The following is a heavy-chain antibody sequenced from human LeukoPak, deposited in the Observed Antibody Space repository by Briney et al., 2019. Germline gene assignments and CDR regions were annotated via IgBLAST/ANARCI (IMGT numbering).Heavy chain of an antibody. CDR2: IIPILRIT. CDR3: ARDRAGFFGVGNPKYYFDY. Sequence: GSSVKVSCKASGGTFSSYTISWVRQAPGQGLEWMGRIIPILRITNYAQKFQGRVTITADKSTSTAYMELSSLRSEDTAVYYCARDRAGFFGVGNPKYYFDYWGQGTLVTVSS. V-gene: IGHV1-69*02. CDR1: GGTFSSYT. J-gene: IGHJ4*02. D-gene: IGHD3-3*01.